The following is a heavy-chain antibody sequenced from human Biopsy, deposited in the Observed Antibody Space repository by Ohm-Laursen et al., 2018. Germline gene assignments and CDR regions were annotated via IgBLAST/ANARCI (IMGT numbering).Heavy chain of an antibody. CDR3: VRGVDYYDPYHYYALDV. CDR2: INQSGST. Sequence: SQTLSLTCAVNGESSSGYFWNWIRQPPGKGLEWIGEINQSGSTKYNPSLKSRVTISVDTSKNQFSLKVRSMTAADTAVYYCVRGVDYYDPYHYYALDVWGQGTTVTVSS. D-gene: IGHD3-22*01. CDR1: GESSSGYF. V-gene: IGHV4-34*01. J-gene: IGHJ6*02.